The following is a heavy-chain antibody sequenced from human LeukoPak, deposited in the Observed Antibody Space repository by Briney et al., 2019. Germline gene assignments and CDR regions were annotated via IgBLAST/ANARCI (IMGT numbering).Heavy chain of an antibody. CDR2: IYYSGST. V-gene: IGHV4-59*01. D-gene: IGHD1-26*01. Sequence: PSETLSLTCTVSGGSISSYYWSWIRQPPGKELEWIGYIYYSGSTNYNPSLKSRVTMSVDTSKNQFSLNLNSVTAADTAVYFCARRGASAAFDHWGQGALVTVSS. J-gene: IGHJ4*02. CDR1: GGSISSYY. CDR3: ARRGASAAFDH.